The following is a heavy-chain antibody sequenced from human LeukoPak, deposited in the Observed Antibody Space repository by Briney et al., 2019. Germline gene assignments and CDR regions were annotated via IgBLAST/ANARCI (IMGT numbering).Heavy chain of an antibody. D-gene: IGHD3-9*01. Sequence: GGSLRLSCAASGFTFNTFNMNWVRQAPGKGLEWVSSITSGGDYIYYADSVKGRFTTSRDNAKNSLPLQLNSLRVEDTAVYYCARGHYDVLAASYKWTPDYWGQGTLVTVSS. CDR3: ARGHYDVLAASYKWTPDY. CDR1: GFTFNTFN. CDR2: ITSGGDYI. J-gene: IGHJ4*02. V-gene: IGHV3-21*01.